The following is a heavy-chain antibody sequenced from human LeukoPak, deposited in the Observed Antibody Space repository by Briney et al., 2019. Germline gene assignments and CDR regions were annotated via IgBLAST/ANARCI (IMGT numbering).Heavy chain of an antibody. Sequence: GGSLRLSCAASGLTFSSYSMNWVRQAPGKGLEWVSSISSSSSYIYYADSVKGRFTISRDNAKNSLYLQMNSLRAEDTAVYYCARRQWDDYGDYRGAFDIWGQGTMVTVSS. CDR2: ISSSSSYI. CDR1: GLTFSSYS. CDR3: ARRQWDDYGDYRGAFDI. V-gene: IGHV3-21*01. J-gene: IGHJ3*02. D-gene: IGHD4-17*01.